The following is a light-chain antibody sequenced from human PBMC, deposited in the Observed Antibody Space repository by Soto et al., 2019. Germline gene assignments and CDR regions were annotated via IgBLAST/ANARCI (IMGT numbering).Light chain of an antibody. CDR2: EFN. CDR3: CLYGGSNNYVV. Sequence: QSALTQPASVSGAPGQSITISCTGTSSDVGKYTFVSWYGQHPGKAPKLIIFEFNKRPAGVSNRFSGSKSGNSASLTISGLQAEDEANYYCCLYGGSNNYVVFGGGTKLTVL. V-gene: IGLV2-23*02. J-gene: IGLJ2*01. CDR1: SSDVGKYTF.